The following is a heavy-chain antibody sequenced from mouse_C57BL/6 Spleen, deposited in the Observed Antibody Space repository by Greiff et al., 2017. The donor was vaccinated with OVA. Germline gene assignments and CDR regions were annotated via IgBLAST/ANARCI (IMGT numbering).Heavy chain of an antibody. CDR1: GYSITSGYY. Sequence: EVKLQESGPGLVKPSQSLSLTCSVTGYSITSGYYWNWIRQFPGNKLEWMGYISYDGSNNYNPSLKNRISITRDTSKNQFFLKLNSVTTEDTATYYCADGSYWYFDVWGTGTTVTVSS. J-gene: IGHJ1*03. V-gene: IGHV3-6*01. CDR3: ADGSYWYFDV. D-gene: IGHD2-3*01. CDR2: ISYDGSN.